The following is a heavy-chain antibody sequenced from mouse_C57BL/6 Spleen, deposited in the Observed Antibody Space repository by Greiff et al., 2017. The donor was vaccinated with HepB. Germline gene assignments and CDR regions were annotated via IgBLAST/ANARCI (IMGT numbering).Heavy chain of an antibody. D-gene: IGHD2-3*01. J-gene: IGHJ4*01. CDR2: ISSGSSTI. CDR1: GFTFSDYG. Sequence: EVNVVESGGGLVKPGGSLKLSCAASGFTFSDYGMHWVRQAPEKGLEWVAYISSGSSTIYYADTVKGRFTISRDNAKNTLFLQMTSLRSEDTAMYYCATYDGYSYYAMDYWGQGTSVTVSS. CDR3: ATYDGYSYYAMDY. V-gene: IGHV5-17*01.